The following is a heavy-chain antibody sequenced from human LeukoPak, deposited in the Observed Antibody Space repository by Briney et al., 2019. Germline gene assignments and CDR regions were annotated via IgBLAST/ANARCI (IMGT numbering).Heavy chain of an antibody. Sequence: GSSVKVSCKASGGTFSSYAISWVRQAPGQGLEWMGWISAYNGNTNYAQKLQGRVTMTTDTSTSTAYMELRSLRSDDTAVYYCARGSSGYYSAPDYWGQGTLVTVSS. CDR1: GGTFSSYA. CDR2: ISAYNGNT. CDR3: ARGSSGYYSAPDY. J-gene: IGHJ4*02. V-gene: IGHV1-18*01. D-gene: IGHD3-22*01.